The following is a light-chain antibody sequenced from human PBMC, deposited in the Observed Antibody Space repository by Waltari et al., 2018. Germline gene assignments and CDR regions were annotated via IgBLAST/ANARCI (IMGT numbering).Light chain of an antibody. Sequence: ELVLTQSPGTLSLSPGARATLSCRASQSVSRALAWYQQKPGQAPRLLIYAASTRATGVPDRFSGSGSGTDFSLTISRLDPEDFAVYYCQHYVNLPVTFGQGTKVEI. CDR2: AAS. J-gene: IGKJ1*01. CDR3: QHYVNLPVT. CDR1: QSVSRA. V-gene: IGKV3-20*01.